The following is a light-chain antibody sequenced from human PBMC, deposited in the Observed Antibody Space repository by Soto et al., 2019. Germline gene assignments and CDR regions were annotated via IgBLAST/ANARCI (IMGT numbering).Light chain of an antibody. V-gene: IGKV1-13*02. J-gene: IGKJ4*01. CDR1: QGVSSA. CDR2: DVS. Sequence: AIQLTQSPSSLSAPVGDRDTITCRASQGVSSALAWYQQKPGKAPRLLIYDVSSLESGVPSRFSASGSGTDFTLTISSLQPEDFATYYCRHFNGYPLTFGGGTKVESK. CDR3: RHFNGYPLT.